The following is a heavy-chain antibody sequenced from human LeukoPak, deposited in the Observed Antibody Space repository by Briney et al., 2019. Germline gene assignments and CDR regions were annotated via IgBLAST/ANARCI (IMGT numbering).Heavy chain of an antibody. CDR2: IYYSRST. J-gene: IGHJ3*02. CDR3: ANLYNWSQRGAFDI. Sequence: PSETLSLTRTASGGSISSSIYSWGWIRQTPGKGLEWIGTIYYSRSTYYNPSLTSRVTISADTSKNQFSLRLSSVTAADTAVYYCANLYNWSQRGAFDIWGQGTMVTVSS. D-gene: IGHD1-20*01. V-gene: IGHV4-39*07. CDR1: GGSISSSIYS.